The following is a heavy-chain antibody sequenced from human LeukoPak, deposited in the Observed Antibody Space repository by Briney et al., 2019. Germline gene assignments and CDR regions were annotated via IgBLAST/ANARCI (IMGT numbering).Heavy chain of an antibody. D-gene: IGHD6-19*01. CDR2: TYYRSKWYD. J-gene: IGHJ4*02. V-gene: IGHV6-1*01. CDR1: GDSVSSINGA. Sequence: SQTLSLTCAISGDSVSSINGAWIWIRQSPSRGLEWLGRTYYRSKWYDDYAGAMKARISISPDTSKNQFSLHLSSVTTEDMSWDYCARDVWTSGWYTFVYWGQGTLVSVSS. CDR3: ARDVWTSGWYTFVY.